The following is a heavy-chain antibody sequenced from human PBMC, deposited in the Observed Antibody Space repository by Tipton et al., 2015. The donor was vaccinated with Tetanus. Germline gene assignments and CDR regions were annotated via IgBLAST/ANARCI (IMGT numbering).Heavy chain of an antibody. J-gene: IGHJ4*02. V-gene: IGHV4-31*02. Sequence: LRLSCTVSGGSISSGGYYWSWIRQHPGKGLEWIGYIYYSGSTYYNPSLKSRVTISVDTSKNQFSLKLSSVTAADPAVYYCARLATYYDILTGYYRDYWGQGTLVTVSS. D-gene: IGHD3-9*01. CDR1: GGSISSGGYY. CDR3: ARLATYYDILTGYYRDY. CDR2: IYYSGST.